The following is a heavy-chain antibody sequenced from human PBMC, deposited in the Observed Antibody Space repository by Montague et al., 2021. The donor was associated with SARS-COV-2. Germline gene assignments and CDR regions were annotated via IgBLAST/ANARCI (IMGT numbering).Heavy chain of an antibody. Sequence: PALVKPTQTLTLTCTVSGFSLTTAGMGVAWIRRPPGKALEWLAIIYWDDEKRYRSSLESRVSISKDSSNTRVMFTMTNMDLLDAGTYYCARRPTSLVGEPFFDFDVWGPGTLVTVSS. CDR3: ARRPTSLVGEPFFDFDV. CDR1: GFSLTTAGMG. V-gene: IGHV2-5*08. CDR2: IYWDDEK. D-gene: IGHD3-10*01. J-gene: IGHJ3*01.